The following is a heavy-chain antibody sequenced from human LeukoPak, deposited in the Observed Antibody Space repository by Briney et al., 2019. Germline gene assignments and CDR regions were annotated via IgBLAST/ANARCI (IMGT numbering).Heavy chain of an antibody. D-gene: IGHD3-22*01. J-gene: IGHJ4*02. CDR1: GFTISSNY. Sequence: PGGSLRLSCAVSGFTISSNYMSWVRQAPGKGLEWVSVIYSGGSTYYADSVKGRFTISRDDSKNMMYLQMNSLRAEDTAVYYCARDMDGSSGYRFDYWGQGTLVTVSS. V-gene: IGHV3-53*01. CDR3: ARDMDGSSGYRFDY. CDR2: IYSGGST.